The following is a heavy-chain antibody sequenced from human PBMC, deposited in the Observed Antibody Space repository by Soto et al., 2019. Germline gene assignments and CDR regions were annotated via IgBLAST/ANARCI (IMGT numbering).Heavy chain of an antibody. CDR3: ARDYYDSSGYYHYYYYGMDV. CDR2: IIPIFGTA. CDR1: GGTFSSYA. V-gene: IGHV1-69*12. Sequence: QVQLVQSGAEVKKPGSSVKVSCKASGGTFSSYAISWVRQAPGQGLEWMGGIIPIFGTANYAQKFQGRVTITADEPTSTAYMELSILRSEDTAVYYCARDYYDSSGYYHYYYYGMDVWGQGTTVTVSS. D-gene: IGHD3-22*01. J-gene: IGHJ6*02.